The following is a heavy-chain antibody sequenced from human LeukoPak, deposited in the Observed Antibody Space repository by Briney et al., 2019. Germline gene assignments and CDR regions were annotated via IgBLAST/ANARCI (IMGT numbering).Heavy chain of an antibody. D-gene: IGHD6-19*01. Sequence: SVKVSCKASGGTFSSYAISWVRQAPGQGLEWMGGIIPIFGTANYAQKFQGRVTITADESTSTAYMELSSLRSEDTAVYYCARDLRGWLYYYYGMDVWGQGTTVTVSS. CDR3: ARDLRGWLYYYYGMDV. J-gene: IGHJ6*02. V-gene: IGHV1-69*13. CDR1: GGTFSSYA. CDR2: IIPIFGTA.